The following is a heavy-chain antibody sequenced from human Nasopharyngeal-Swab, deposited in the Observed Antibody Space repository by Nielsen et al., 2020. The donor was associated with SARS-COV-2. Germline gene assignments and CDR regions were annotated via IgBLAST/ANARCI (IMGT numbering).Heavy chain of an antibody. D-gene: IGHD3-10*01. J-gene: IGHJ3*02. CDR3: SKDDVVRGDAFDI. CDR2: ISASGGRT. Sequence: GGSLRLSCIASGLTFNIYAMAWVGRTPGRGLQWVSGISASGGRTYYTDSVKGRFAVSRDNSRNTLYLQMHSLRVEDTALYYCSKDDVVRGDAFDIWGQGTMVTVSS. CDR1: GLTFNIYA. V-gene: IGHV3-23*01.